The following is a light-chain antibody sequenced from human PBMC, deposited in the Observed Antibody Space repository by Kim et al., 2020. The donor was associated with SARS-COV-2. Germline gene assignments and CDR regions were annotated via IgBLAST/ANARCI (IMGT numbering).Light chain of an antibody. CDR3: QAWDSSTYV. J-gene: IGLJ1*01. CDR1: KLGDKY. Sequence: SYELTQPPSVSVSPGQTASITCSGDKLGDKYACWYQQKPGQSPVLVIYQDSKRPSGTPERFSGSNSGNTATLTISGTQAMDEADYYCQAWDSSTYV. V-gene: IGLV3-1*01. CDR2: QDS.